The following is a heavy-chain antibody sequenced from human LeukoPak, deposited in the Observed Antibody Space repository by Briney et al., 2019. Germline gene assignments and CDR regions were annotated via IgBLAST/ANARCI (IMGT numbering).Heavy chain of an antibody. CDR1: GYTFSNYG. D-gene: IGHD2-2*01. J-gene: IGHJ5*02. CDR2: ISCYNGST. Sequence: PGASVKVSCKTSGYTFSNYGISWVRQAPGQGLEWMGWISCYNGSTDYAQKFQGRVTMTRDTSTSTVYMELRSLRSDDTAVYYCARDRSPTQLLRFVPWGQGTLVTVSS. V-gene: IGHV1-18*01. CDR3: ARDRSPTQLLRFVP.